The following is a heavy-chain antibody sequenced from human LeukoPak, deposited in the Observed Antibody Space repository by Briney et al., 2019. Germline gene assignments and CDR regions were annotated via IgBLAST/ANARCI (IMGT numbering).Heavy chain of an antibody. Sequence: ASVKVSCKVSGYSLTDLSMHWVQQAPGNGLEWMGGFDPEHREAIYAQKFQGRVSMTEDTSTDTAYMELSSLRSEDTAVYYCAAGGIYSPLDYWGQGTLVTVSS. D-gene: IGHD1-26*01. CDR3: AAGGIYSPLDY. V-gene: IGHV1-24*01. CDR1: GYSLTDLS. CDR2: FDPEHREA. J-gene: IGHJ4*02.